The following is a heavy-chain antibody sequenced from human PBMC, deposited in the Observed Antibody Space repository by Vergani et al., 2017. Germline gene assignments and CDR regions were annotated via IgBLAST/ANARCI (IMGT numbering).Heavy chain of an antibody. Sequence: QVQLQESGPGLVKPSETLSLTCTVSGGSISSYYWSWIRQPPGKGLEWIGYNYYSGSTNYNPSLKSRVTISVDTSKNQFCLKLSSVTAADTAVYYCARVDGEDGMDVWGQGSTVTVSS. D-gene: IGHD2-2*03. CDR2: NYYSGST. CDR3: ARVDGEDGMDV. V-gene: IGHV4-59*01. J-gene: IGHJ6*02. CDR1: GGSISSYY.